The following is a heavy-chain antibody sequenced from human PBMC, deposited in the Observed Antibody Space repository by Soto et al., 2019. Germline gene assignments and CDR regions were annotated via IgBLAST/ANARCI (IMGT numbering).Heavy chain of an antibody. CDR1: GGSITSYY. D-gene: IGHD3-10*01. CDR2: IYYNGNI. Sequence: QVQLQESGPGLVKPLETLSLTCTVPGGSITSYYWSWVRQPPGKGLEWIGYIYYNGNINYNPSLKSRLPISLDTSKNQFSLRLSSVTAADTAVYYCATGRVYFGSEYWGHGTLVTVSS. CDR3: ATGRVYFGSEY. J-gene: IGHJ4*01. V-gene: IGHV4-59*01.